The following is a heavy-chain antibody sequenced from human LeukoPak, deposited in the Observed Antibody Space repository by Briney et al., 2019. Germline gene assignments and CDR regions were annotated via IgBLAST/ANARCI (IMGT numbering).Heavy chain of an antibody. CDR1: GGSISSYY. CDR2: IYYSGST. Sequence: PSETLSLTCTVSGGSISSYYWSWIRQPPGKGLEWIGYIYYSGSTNYNPSLKSRVTISVDTSKNQFSLKLSSVTAADTAVYYCARHVHLLRYFDWLLPYYYYYGMDVWGQGTTVTVSS. V-gene: IGHV4-59*08. CDR3: ARHVHLLRYFDWLLPYYYYYGMDV. D-gene: IGHD3-9*01. J-gene: IGHJ6*02.